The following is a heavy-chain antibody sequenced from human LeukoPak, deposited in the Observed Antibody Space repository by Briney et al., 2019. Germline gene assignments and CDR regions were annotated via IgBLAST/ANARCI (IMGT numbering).Heavy chain of an antibody. CDR2: IYYSGST. J-gene: IGHJ2*01. CDR3: ARDLEGIAVAGPPGYFDL. Sequence: SETLSLTCTVSGGSISSSSYYWGWIRQPPGKGLEWIGSIYYSGSTYYNPSLKSRVTISVDTSKNQFSLKLSSVTAADTAVYYCARDLEGIAVAGPPGYFDLWGRGTLVTVSS. CDR1: GGSISSSSYY. D-gene: IGHD6-19*01. V-gene: IGHV4-39*07.